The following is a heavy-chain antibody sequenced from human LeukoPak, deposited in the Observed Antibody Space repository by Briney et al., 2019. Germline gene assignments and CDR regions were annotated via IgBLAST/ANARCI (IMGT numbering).Heavy chain of an antibody. CDR1: GYTFTSYG. D-gene: IGHD3-3*01. CDR3: ARTHITIFGVVIPYNWFDP. V-gene: IGHV1-18*01. J-gene: IGHJ5*02. CDR2: ISAYNGNT. Sequence: ASVKASCKASGYTFTSYGISWVRQAPGQGLEWMGWISAYNGNTNYAQKLQGRVTMTTDTSTSTAYMELRSLRSDDTAVYYCARTHITIFGVVIPYNWFDPWGQGTLVTVSS.